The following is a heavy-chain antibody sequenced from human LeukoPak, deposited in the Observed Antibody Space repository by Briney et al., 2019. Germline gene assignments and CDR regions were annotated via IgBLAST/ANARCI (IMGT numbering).Heavy chain of an antibody. Sequence: GGSLRLSCAASGFTFSSYSMKWVRQAPGKGLEWVSYISSSRTTIYYADSVKGRFTISRDNAKNSLYLQMNSLRAEDTAVYYCARRGLYSSSWFFDCWGQGTLVTVSS. CDR1: GFTFSSYS. CDR2: ISSSRTTI. D-gene: IGHD6-13*01. J-gene: IGHJ4*02. V-gene: IGHV3-48*04. CDR3: ARRGLYSSSWFFDC.